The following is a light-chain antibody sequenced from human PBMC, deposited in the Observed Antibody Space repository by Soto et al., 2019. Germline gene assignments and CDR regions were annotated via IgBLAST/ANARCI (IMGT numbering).Light chain of an antibody. Sequence: EIVMTQSPATLSVSPGERATLSCRASQNVSSNLAWYQHKPGQAPRLLIYGASTRATGIPDRFSDSGSGTEFTLTVSSMQAEDFAVYYWEQYKNWPWTFGQGTKVEIK. CDR3: EQYKNWPWT. CDR1: QNVSSN. J-gene: IGKJ1*01. CDR2: GAS. V-gene: IGKV3-15*01.